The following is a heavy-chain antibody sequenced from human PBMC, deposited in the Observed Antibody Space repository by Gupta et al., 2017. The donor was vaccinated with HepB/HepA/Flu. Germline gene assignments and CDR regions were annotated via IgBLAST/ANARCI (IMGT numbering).Heavy chain of an antibody. CDR1: GYTFTGYY. D-gene: IGHD3-22*01. J-gene: IGHJ4*02. Sequence: QVQLVQSGAEVKKPGASVKVSCKASGYTFTGYYMHWVRQAPGQGLEWMGWINPNSGGTNYAQKFQGRVTMTRDTSISTAYMELSRLGSDDTAVYYCARVLRYSSGYFPVGYWGQGTLVTVSS. CDR2: INPNSGGT. V-gene: IGHV1-2*02. CDR3: ARVLRYSSGYFPVGY.